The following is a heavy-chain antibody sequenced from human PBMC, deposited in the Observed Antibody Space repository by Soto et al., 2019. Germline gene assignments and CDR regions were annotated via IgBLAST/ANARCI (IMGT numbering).Heavy chain of an antibody. V-gene: IGHV1-2*02. CDR3: ARWLIWFGELSRGNFDY. CDR2: INPNCGGT. D-gene: IGHD3-10*01. CDR1: GYTFTGYY. Sequence: ASVKVSCKASGYTFTGYYMHWVRQAPGQGLEWMGWINPNCGGTNYAQKFQGRVTMTRDTSISTAYMELSRLRSDDTAVYYCARWLIWFGELSRGNFDYWGQGTLVTVSS. J-gene: IGHJ4*02.